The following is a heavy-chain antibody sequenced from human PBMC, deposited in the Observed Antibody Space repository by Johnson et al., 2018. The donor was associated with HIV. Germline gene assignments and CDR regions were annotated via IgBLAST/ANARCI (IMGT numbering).Heavy chain of an antibody. D-gene: IGHD2-15*01. CDR2: ISFDGTSK. CDR3: ARDVGSGPAFDI. V-gene: IGHV3-30*03. J-gene: IGHJ3*02. CDR1: GFRFRSYV. Sequence: QVQLVESGGGVVQPGRSLRLSCAASGFRFRSYVMHWVRQAPGTGLEWVAFISFDGTSKYYGDSVKGLFTRSRDNSKNTLYLQMNSLRTEDTAVYYCARDVGSGPAFDIWGQGTMVTVSS.